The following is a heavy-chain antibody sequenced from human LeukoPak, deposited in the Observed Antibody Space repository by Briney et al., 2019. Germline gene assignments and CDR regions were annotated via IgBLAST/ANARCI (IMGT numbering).Heavy chain of an antibody. CDR3: ARLWGYYYYMDV. V-gene: IGHV4-38-2*02. CDR2: INHSGST. CDR1: SYSINNGYL. D-gene: IGHD7-27*01. Sequence: SETLSLTCSVSSYSINNGYLWAWLRQPLGKGLEWIGEINHSGSTNYNPSLKSRVTISVDTSKNQFSLKLSSVTAADTAVYYCARLWGYYYYMDVWGKGTTVTISS. J-gene: IGHJ6*03.